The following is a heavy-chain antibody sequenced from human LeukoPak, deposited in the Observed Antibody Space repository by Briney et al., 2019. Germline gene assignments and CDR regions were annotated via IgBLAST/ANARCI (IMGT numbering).Heavy chain of an antibody. D-gene: IGHD2-8*01. CDR2: ISSNSKYT. CDR1: GFIFSDYF. J-gene: IGHJ4*02. Sequence: GGSLRLSCAASGFIFSDYFMSWIRRAPGRELEWISYISSNSKYTKYADSVKGRFTISRDNAKKSLYLQMNSLRAEDTAVYYCARDNGNKYYFDYWGQGTLVTVSS. CDR3: ARDNGNKYYFDY. V-gene: IGHV3-11*05.